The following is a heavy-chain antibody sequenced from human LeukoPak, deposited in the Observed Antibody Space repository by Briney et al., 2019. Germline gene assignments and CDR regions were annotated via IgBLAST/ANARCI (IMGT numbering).Heavy chain of an antibody. Sequence: GESLKISCEASGFTFSAYAMTWVRQAPGKGLEWVSSIGSDNKPHYSESVKGRFAISRDNSKNTLYLQMNSLRAEDTAVYYCAKSPYGAGDIFDFWGQGTLVTVSS. V-gene: IGHV3-23*05. CDR2: IGSDNKP. CDR3: AKSPYGAGDIFDF. CDR1: GFTFSAYA. D-gene: IGHD2-15*01. J-gene: IGHJ4*02.